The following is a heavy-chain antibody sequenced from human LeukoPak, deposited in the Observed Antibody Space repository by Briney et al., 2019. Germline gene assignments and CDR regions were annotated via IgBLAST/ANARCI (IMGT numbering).Heavy chain of an antibody. V-gene: IGHV5-51*01. Sequence: TRGESLKISCKGSGYSFTSYWIGWVRQMPGKGLEWMGIIYPGDSDTRYSPSFQGQVTISADKSISTAYLQWSSLKASDIAMYYCARYYYDSSGYPDFDYWGQGTLVTVSS. D-gene: IGHD3-22*01. CDR3: ARYYYDSSGYPDFDY. CDR2: IYPGDSDT. J-gene: IGHJ4*02. CDR1: GYSFTSYW.